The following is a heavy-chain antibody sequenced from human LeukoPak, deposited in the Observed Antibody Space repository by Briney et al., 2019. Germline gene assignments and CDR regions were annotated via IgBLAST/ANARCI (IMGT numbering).Heavy chain of an antibody. CDR2: DGSNK. D-gene: IGHD6-6*01. CDR3: AKRIAARQYYYYGMDV. J-gene: IGHJ6*02. Sequence: DGSNKYYAASVEGRFTISRDNSKNTLYLQMNSLRAEDTAVYYCAKRIAARQYYYYGMDVWGQGTTVTVSS. V-gene: IGHV3-30*02.